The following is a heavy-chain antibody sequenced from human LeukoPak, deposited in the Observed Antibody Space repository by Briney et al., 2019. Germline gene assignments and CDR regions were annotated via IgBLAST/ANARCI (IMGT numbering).Heavy chain of an antibody. J-gene: IGHJ6*03. CDR1: GGSISSYY. V-gene: IGHV4-59*01. CDR3: ARTTEGGYTYDYFYYYYMDV. Sequence: KPSETLSLTCTVSGGSISSYYWSWIRQPPGKGLERIGYIYYSGSTNYNPSLKSRVAISVDTSKNQFSLKLSSVTAADTAVYYCARTTEGGYTYDYFYYYYMDVWGKGTTVTISS. D-gene: IGHD5-18*01. CDR2: IYYSGST.